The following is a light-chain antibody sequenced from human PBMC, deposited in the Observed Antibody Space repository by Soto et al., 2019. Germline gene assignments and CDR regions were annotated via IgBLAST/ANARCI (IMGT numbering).Light chain of an antibody. V-gene: IGKV3-11*01. J-gene: IGKJ5*01. Sequence: TLELPPVEKASSSWRASQSVSTYLAWYQQKVGQAPRLLIYDTYNRATGIPARFSGSGSGTDFTLTTSSPAPQDFAVSYRQHRTTWASTFGEGTRLEI. CDR1: QSVSTY. CDR3: QHRTTWAST. CDR2: DTY.